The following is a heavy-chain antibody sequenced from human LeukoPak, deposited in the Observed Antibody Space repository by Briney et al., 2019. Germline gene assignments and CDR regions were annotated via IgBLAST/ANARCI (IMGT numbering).Heavy chain of an antibody. J-gene: IGHJ5*02. CDR2: VDPEDGET. Sequence: ASVKVSCKVSGYTFTDYYMHWVQQAPGKGLEWMGLVDPEDGETIYAEKFQGRVTITADTSTDTAYMELSSLRSEDTAVYYYARAGEYYDSSGYYSGWFDPWGQGTLVTVSS. CDR1: GYTFTDYY. V-gene: IGHV1-69-2*01. CDR3: ARAGEYYDSSGYYSGWFDP. D-gene: IGHD3-22*01.